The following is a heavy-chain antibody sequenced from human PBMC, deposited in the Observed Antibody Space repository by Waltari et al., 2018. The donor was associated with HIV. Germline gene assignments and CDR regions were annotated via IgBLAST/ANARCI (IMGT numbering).Heavy chain of an antibody. CDR2: IDWDDAK. Sequence: QVTLKESGPALVKPTQTLTLTCTFSGFSLSTSGMRVSWIRQPPGKALEWLARIDWDDAKCYITSLKTSLTISKDTSKNQVVLTMTNMDPVDTATYYCARIQGGTLDYWGQGTLVTVSS. V-gene: IGHV2-70*04. J-gene: IGHJ4*02. D-gene: IGHD1-26*01. CDR3: ARIQGGTLDY. CDR1: GFSLSTSGMR.